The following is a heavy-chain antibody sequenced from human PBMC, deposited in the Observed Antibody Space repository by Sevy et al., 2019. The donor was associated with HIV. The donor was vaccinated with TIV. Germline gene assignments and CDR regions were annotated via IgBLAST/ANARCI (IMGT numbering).Heavy chain of an antibody. CDR1: GFILSNYD. D-gene: IGHD3-3*01. V-gene: IGHV3-30*18. J-gene: IGHJ6*02. CDR2: ISHDGTKK. CDR3: AKDWRWQQPIYGMNV. Sequence: GGSLRLSCAASGFILSNYDMHWVRQAPGKGLDWVAFISHDGTKKYYLDSVKGRFTISRDNSKNTVDLQMNSLSAEDAALYYCAKDWRWQQPIYGMNVWGQGARVTVSS.